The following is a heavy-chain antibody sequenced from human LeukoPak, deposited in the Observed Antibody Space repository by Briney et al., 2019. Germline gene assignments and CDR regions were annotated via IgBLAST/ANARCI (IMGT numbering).Heavy chain of an antibody. CDR3: ARAALVVVAAGAFDI. CDR2: ISSSSSYI. D-gene: IGHD2-15*01. Sequence: PGGSLRLSCAASGFTFSIYSINWVRQAPGKGLEWVSSISSSSSYIYYADSVKGRFTISRDNAKNSLYLQMNSLRAEDTAVYYCARAALVVVAAGAFDIRGQGTMVTVSS. V-gene: IGHV3-21*01. J-gene: IGHJ3*02. CDR1: GFTFSIYS.